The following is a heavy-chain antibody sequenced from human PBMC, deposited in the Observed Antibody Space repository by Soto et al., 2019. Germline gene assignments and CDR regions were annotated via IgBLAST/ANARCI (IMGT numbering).Heavy chain of an antibody. CDR1: GYTFTGYY. Sequence: QVQLVQSGAEVKKPGASVKVSCKASGYTFTGYYMHWVRQAPGQGLEWMGWINPNSGGTHYAQNFQDWVTMTRDTSISTAYMELSRLRSDDTAVYYCARGGLVVVPAAKPDLDPWGQGTRVTVSS. D-gene: IGHD2-2*02. V-gene: IGHV1-2*04. CDR2: INPNSGGT. CDR3: ARGGLVVVPAAKPDLDP. J-gene: IGHJ5*02.